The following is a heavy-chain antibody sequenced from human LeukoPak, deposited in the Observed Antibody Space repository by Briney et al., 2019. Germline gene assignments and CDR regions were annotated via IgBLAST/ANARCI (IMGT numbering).Heavy chain of an antibody. D-gene: IGHD3-22*01. CDR1: GYTFTGYY. J-gene: IGHJ2*01. CDR3: ARDLGYYYDPHWYFDL. CDR2: INPNSGGT. V-gene: IGHV1-2*02. Sequence: ASVKVSCKASGYTFTGYYMHWVRQAPGQGPEWMGWINPNSGGTNYAQKFQGRVTMTRDTSISTAYMELSRLRSDDTAVYYCARDLGYYYDPHWYFDLWGRGTLVTVSS.